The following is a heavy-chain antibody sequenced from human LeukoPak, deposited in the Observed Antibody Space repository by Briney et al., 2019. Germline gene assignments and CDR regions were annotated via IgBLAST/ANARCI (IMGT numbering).Heavy chain of an antibody. V-gene: IGHV1-2*02. J-gene: IGHJ2*01. CDR1: RYTFHRYY. D-gene: IGHD6-13*01. CDR3: ARLFSASRAATPVYSEFVL. Sequence: AAVKVSCQACRYTFHRYYIHWVRQAPGQGLEWMGWINPNSGCRKYVQRLQGKVTMTRVPSISPAYMELSRLRSEDPAEYYCARLFSASRAATPVYSEFVLWGASALGALSS. CDR2: INPNSGCR.